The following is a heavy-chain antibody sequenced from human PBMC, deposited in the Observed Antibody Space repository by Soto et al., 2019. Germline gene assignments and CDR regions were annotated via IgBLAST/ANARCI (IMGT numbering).Heavy chain of an antibody. Sequence: QVQLVESGGGLVQPGGSLRLSCAASGFTFSDYYMSWIRQAPGKGLEWVSYISSSGSTMYYADSVKGRFTISRDNTKNSLYLQMNSLRAEDTAVYYCARDPYSYASTFDYWGQGTLVTVSS. J-gene: IGHJ4*02. CDR1: GFTFSDYY. CDR2: ISSSGSTM. CDR3: ARDPYSYASTFDY. D-gene: IGHD3-16*01. V-gene: IGHV3-11*01.